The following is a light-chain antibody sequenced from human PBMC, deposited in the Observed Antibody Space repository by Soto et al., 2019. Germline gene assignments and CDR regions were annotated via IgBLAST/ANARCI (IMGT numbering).Light chain of an antibody. J-gene: IGLJ2*01. CDR2: EVS. Sequence: QSALTQPPSASGSPGQSVTISCTGTRSDVGGYNYVSWYQQHPGKAPKLMIYEVSKRPSGVPDRFSGSKSGNTASLTVSGLQAEDEADYYCSSYTSSSAVVFGGGTQLTVL. CDR3: SSYTSSSAVV. CDR1: RSDVGGYNY. V-gene: IGLV2-8*01.